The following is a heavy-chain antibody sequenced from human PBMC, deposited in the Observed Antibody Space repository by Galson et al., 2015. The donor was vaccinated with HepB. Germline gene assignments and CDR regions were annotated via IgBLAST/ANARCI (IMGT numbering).Heavy chain of an antibody. V-gene: IGHV1-69*13. J-gene: IGHJ4*02. CDR1: GGTFSSNV. CDR2: IMSIFGEA. D-gene: IGHD5-12*01. CDR3: ARAGDIVNMVGLRFDY. Sequence: SVKVSCKASGGTFSSNVISWVRQAPGQGLEWMGGIMSIFGEANSAQKFQGRVTITAQKFQGRVTITADESTSTAYMELSSLRSEDTAVYYCARAGDIVNMVGLRFDYWGQGTLVTVSS.